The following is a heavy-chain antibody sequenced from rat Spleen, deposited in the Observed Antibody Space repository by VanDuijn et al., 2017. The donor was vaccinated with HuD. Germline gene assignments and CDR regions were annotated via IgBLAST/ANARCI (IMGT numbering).Heavy chain of an antibody. CDR2: IIYDTSRT. Sequence: EVQLVESGGGLVQPGRSLKLSCAASGFTFSDYNMAWVRPAPKKGLEWVATIIYDTSRTYYRDSVKGRFTISRDDAKSTLYLQMDSLRSEDTATYYCATLGYPGLDVMDAWGQGASVTVSS. CDR3: ATLGYPGLDVMDA. V-gene: IGHV5S10*01. D-gene: IGHD1-4*01. J-gene: IGHJ4*01. CDR1: GFTFSDYN.